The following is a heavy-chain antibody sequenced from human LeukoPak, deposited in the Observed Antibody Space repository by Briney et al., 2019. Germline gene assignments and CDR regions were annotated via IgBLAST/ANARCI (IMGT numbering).Heavy chain of an antibody. CDR1: GYSFTSYW. V-gene: IGHV5-51*01. Sequence: GESLKISCKGSGYSFTSYWISWVRQMPGKGLEWMGIIYPGDSDTRYSPSFQGQVTISADKSISTAYLQWSSLKASDTAMYYCAKSNTRGRGYSYGPSGAFDIWGQGTMVTVSS. CDR2: IYPGDSDT. D-gene: IGHD5-18*01. J-gene: IGHJ3*02. CDR3: AKSNTRGRGYSYGPSGAFDI.